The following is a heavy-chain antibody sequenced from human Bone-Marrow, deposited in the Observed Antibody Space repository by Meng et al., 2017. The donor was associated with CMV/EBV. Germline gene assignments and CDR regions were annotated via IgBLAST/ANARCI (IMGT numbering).Heavy chain of an antibody. D-gene: IGHD6-6*01. Sequence: GGSLRLSCAASGFTFSNAWMSWVRQAPGKGLEWVGRIKSKTDGGTTDYAAPVKGRFTISRDDSKNTLYLQMNSLKTEDTAVYYCTTEEQLGRFYYYYYVMDVWGQGTTVTVSS. CDR1: GFTFSNAW. CDR3: TTEEQLGRFYYYYYVMDV. J-gene: IGHJ6*02. V-gene: IGHV3-15*01. CDR2: IKSKTDGGTT.